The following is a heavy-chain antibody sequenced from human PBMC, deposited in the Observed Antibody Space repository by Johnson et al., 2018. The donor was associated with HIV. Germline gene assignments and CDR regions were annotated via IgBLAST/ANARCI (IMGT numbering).Heavy chain of an antibody. CDR3: ARAPSVGDDDASDI. J-gene: IGHJ3*02. D-gene: IGHD1-26*01. CDR2: ISYDGSNT. Sequence: QVQLVESGGGVVQPGRSLRLSCAASGFTFSTYAMHWVRQAPGKGLEWVTLISYDGSNTYYADSVKGRFTISRENSMNTLYLQMNNLRPEDTALYYCARAPSVGDDDASDIWGQGTMVTVSS. V-gene: IGHV3-30-3*01. CDR1: GFTFSTYA.